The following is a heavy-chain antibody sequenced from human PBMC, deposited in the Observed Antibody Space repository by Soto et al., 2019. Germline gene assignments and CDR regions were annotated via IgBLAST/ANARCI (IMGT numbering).Heavy chain of an antibody. CDR2: IYASDSDT. CDR1: GYTFISYS. CDR3: ASAMKYSYGYL. J-gene: IGHJ4*02. Sequence: PGESLKISCKGSGYTFISYSIGWVRQMPGKGLEWMGIIYASDSDTRYSPSFQGQVTISVDKSISTAYLQWSSLKASDTAIYYCASAMKYSYGYLWGQGTLVTVS. V-gene: IGHV5-51*01. D-gene: IGHD5-18*01.